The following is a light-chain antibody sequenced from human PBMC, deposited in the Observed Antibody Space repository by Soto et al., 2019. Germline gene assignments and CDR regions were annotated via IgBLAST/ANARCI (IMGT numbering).Light chain of an antibody. V-gene: IGLV1-40*01. CDR3: QSYDSSLSAVV. CDR1: SSNIGAIYD. Sequence: QSVLTQPPSVSGAPGQRVTISCTGSSSNIGAIYDVHWYQQLPGTAPKLLIYRNTNRPSGVPDRFSGSKSGTSASLAITGLQTEDEADYYCQSYDSSLSAVVFGGGTKLTVL. CDR2: RNT. J-gene: IGLJ2*01.